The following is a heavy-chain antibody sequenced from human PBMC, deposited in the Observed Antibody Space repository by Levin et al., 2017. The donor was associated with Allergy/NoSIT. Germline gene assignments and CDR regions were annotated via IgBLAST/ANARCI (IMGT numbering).Heavy chain of an antibody. D-gene: IGHD2-2*01. CDR2: ISSSSVI. CDR1: GFTFSSDN. CDR3: VRDSAVD. Sequence: GGSLRLSCAASGFTFSSDNMHWVRQAPGKGLEWISYISSSSVIYYADSMKGRFTISRDNAKNSLYLQMNSLRDEDTAVYYCVRDSAVDWGQGTLVTVSS. J-gene: IGHJ4*02. V-gene: IGHV3-48*02.